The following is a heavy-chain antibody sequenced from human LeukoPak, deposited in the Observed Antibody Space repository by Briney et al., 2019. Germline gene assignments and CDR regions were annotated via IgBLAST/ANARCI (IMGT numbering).Heavy chain of an antibody. Sequence: NASETLSLTCTVSGGSISSYYWSWIRQPPGKGLEWIGYIYYSGSTNYNPSLKSRVTISVDTSKNQFSLKLSSVTAADTAVYYCARGGGRITIFGVAPRWFDPWGQGTLVAVSS. D-gene: IGHD3-3*01. CDR3: ARGGGRITIFGVAPRWFDP. CDR2: IYYSGST. CDR1: GGSISSYY. J-gene: IGHJ5*02. V-gene: IGHV4-59*01.